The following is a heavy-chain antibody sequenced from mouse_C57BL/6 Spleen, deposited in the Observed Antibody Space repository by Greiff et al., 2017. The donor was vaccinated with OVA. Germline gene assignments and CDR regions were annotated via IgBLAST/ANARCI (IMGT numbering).Heavy chain of an antibody. CDR3: APYNYYGSSPFDY. CDR2: IDPEDGET. V-gene: IGHV14-2*01. D-gene: IGHD1-1*01. CDR1: GFNIKDYY. J-gene: IGHJ2*01. Sequence: VHVKQSGAELVKPWASVKLSCTASGFNIKDYYMHWVKQRTEQGLEWIGRIDPEDGETKYAPKFQGKATITADTSSNTAYLQLSSLTSEDTAVYYCAPYNYYGSSPFDYWGQGTTLTVSS.